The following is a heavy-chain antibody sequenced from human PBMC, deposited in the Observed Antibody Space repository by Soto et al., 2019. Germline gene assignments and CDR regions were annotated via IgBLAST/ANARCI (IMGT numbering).Heavy chain of an antibody. V-gene: IGHV4-4*02. CDR1: GASISSTHW. Sequence: QVQLQESGPGLVEPSGTLSLTCAVAGASISSTHWWSWVRQPPGKGLEWIGEIYHTGSTNYNPSLKSRVTISVETTRNQFSLKLSSVTDADTAVYYCASSGAQGLYYNYNGMDVWGQGTTVTVSS. CDR2: IYHTGST. CDR3: ASSGAQGLYYNYNGMDV. J-gene: IGHJ6*02. D-gene: IGHD3-10*01.